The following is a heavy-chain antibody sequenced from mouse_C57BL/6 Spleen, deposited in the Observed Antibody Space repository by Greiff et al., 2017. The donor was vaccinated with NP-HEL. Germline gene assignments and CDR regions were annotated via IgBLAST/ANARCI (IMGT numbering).Heavy chain of an antibody. CDR2: INPNNGGT. D-gene: IGHD1-1*01. J-gene: IGHJ2*01. Sequence: EVQLQQSGPELVKPGASVKMSCKASGYTFTDYNMHWVKQSHGKSLEWIGYINPNNGGTSYKQKFKGKATLTVNKSSSTAYMELRSLTSEDSAVYYCARCDYYGSSLYFDYWGQGTTLTVSS. CDR1: GYTFTDYN. V-gene: IGHV1-22*01. CDR3: ARCDYYGSSLYFDY.